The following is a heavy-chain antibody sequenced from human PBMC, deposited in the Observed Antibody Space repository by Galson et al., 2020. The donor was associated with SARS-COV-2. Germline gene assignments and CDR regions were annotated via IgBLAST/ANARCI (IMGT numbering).Heavy chain of an antibody. CDR1: GFTFSSYG. CDR2: IRYDGSNK. J-gene: IGHJ4*02. D-gene: IGHD5-18*01. V-gene: IGHV3-30*02. Sequence: GGSLRLSCAASGFTFSSYGMHCVRQAPGKGLEWVAFIRYDGSNKYYADSVKGRFTISRDNSKNTLYLQMNSLRAEDTAVYYCAKGGIQLSPADYWGQGTLVTVSS. CDR3: AKGGIQLSPADY.